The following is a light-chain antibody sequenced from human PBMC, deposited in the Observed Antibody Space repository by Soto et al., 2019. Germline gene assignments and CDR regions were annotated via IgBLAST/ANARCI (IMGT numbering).Light chain of an antibody. CDR1: QGISSY. J-gene: IGKJ1*01. Sequence: AIRMTQSPSSFSASTGDRVTITCRASQGISSYLAWYQQKPGKAPKLLIYAASTLQSGVPSRFSGSGSGTDFTLTISCLQYEEFSTYYRQQYYTYPPTFGQGTKVEIK. CDR3: QQYYTYPPT. V-gene: IGKV1-8*01. CDR2: AAS.